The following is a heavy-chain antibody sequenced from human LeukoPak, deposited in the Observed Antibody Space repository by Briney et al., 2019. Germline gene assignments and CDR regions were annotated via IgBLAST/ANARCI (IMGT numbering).Heavy chain of an antibody. J-gene: IGHJ6*02. CDR3: AREFGDYGGNSGSDYYYGMDV. CDR2: ISSSSSYI. CDR1: GCTFSSYS. Sequence: PGGSLRLSCAASGCTFSSYSMSWVRQAPGKGLEWVSSISSSSSYIYYAASAKGRFTISSDHDNSSLYLQMNSLRAEDTAVYYCAREFGDYGGNSGSDYYYGMDVWGQGTTVTVSS. D-gene: IGHD4-23*01. V-gene: IGHV3-21*01.